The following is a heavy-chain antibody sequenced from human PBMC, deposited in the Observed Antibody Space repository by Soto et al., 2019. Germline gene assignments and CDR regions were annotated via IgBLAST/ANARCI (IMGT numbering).Heavy chain of an antibody. CDR3: AQDRNAGGLPSDSHYDY. V-gene: IGHV3-23*01. CDR1: GFTFSSYA. J-gene: IGHJ4*02. CDR2: MSGSGGST. D-gene: IGHD3-16*01. Sequence: GGSLRLSCAASGFTFSSYAMRWVRQAPGKGLEWVSAMSGSGGSTYYADSVKGRFTISRDNSKNTLYLQRNSLRAEDTAVYYCAQDRNAGGLPSDSHYDYSGQGTLVTVS.